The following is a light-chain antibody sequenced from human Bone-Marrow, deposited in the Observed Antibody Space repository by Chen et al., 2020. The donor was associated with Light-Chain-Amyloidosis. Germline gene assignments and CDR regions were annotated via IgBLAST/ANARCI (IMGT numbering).Light chain of an antibody. CDR3: QVWDRSSDRPV. J-gene: IGLJ3*02. Sequence: SYVLTQPSSVSVAPGQTATIACGGNNIGSTSVHWYQQTPGQAPLLVVYDDSDRPSGIPERLGGTNTGITAALSISRVEAGEEAVYYCQVWDRSSDRPVFGGGTKLTVL. V-gene: IGLV3-21*02. CDR2: DDS. CDR1: NIGSTS.